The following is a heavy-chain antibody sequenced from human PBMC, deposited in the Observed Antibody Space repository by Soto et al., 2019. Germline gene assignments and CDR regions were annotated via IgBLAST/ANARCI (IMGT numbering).Heavy chain of an antibody. CDR2: ISAYNGNT. CDR3: ARETFGGVTPDAFDI. CDR1: GYTFTSYG. Sequence: QVQLVQSGAEVKKPGASVKVSCKASGYTFTSYGISWVRQAPGQGLEWMGWISAYNGNTNYAQKLQGRVTMTTDTSTSTDYMELRSLRSDDTAVYYCARETFGGVTPDAFDIWGQGTMVTVSS. D-gene: IGHD3-16*01. J-gene: IGHJ3*02. V-gene: IGHV1-18*01.